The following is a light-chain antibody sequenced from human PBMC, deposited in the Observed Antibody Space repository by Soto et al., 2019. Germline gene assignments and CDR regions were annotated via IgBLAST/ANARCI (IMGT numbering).Light chain of an antibody. V-gene: IGLV2-14*01. CDR1: SSDVGGYNY. J-gene: IGLJ3*02. Sequence: QSALTQPASVSGSPGQSITISCTGTSSDVGGYNYVSWYQQHPGNAPKLMIYEVSNRPSGVSNRFSGSKSGNTASLTISWLQAEDEADYYCSSYTSSSTRVFGGGTKVTVL. CDR3: SSYTSSSTRV. CDR2: EVS.